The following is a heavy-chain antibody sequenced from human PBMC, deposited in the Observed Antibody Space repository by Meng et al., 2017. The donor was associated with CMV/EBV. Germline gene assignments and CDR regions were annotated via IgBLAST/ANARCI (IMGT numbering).Heavy chain of an antibody. V-gene: IGHV1-18*01. J-gene: IGHJ4*02. Sequence: FSNFGISWVRQDTVQGLEWMGWISTQRGNTKYAQKVQGRVTMTTDTSTSTAYMEVRSLRSDDTAVYYCARDKGGFINWYFHNILAIDYWGQGTLVTVSS. CDR2: ISTQRGNT. D-gene: IGHD1-7*01. CDR3: ARDKGGFINWYFHNILAIDY. CDR1: FSNFG.